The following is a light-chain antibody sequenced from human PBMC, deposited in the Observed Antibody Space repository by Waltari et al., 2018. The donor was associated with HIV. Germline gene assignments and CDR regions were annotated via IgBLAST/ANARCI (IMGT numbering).Light chain of an antibody. V-gene: IGKV1-16*01. J-gene: IGKJ5*01. CDR2: AAT. CDR1: QGINNY. Sequence: DIHLTQSPSSLSPSVLARVTFTSRTSQGINNYLVWFQQKPGKAPKYRIYAATSLQSGVPSTFSASGSGTDFTLTISSLQPEDFAMYDCQQYHSYPITFDQGTRLEIK. CDR3: QQYHSYPIT.